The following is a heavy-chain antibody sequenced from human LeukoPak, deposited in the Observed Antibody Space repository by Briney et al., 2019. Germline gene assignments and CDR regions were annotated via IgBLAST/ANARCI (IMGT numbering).Heavy chain of an antibody. CDR1: GVSISSSNSY. CDR3: ARLVEDGDYSGWFDP. V-gene: IGHV4-39*07. Sequence: SETLSLTCTVSGVSISSSNSYWGWIRQPPGKGLEWIGSIYYSGSTYYNPSLKSRVTISVDTSKNQFSLKLSSVTAADTAVYYCARLVEDGDYSGWFDPWGQGTLVTVSS. D-gene: IGHD4-17*01. CDR2: IYYSGST. J-gene: IGHJ5*02.